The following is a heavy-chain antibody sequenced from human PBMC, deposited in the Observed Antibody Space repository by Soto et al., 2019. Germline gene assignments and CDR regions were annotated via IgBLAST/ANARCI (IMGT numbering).Heavy chain of an antibody. D-gene: IGHD2-15*01. Sequence: ASVKVSCKASGYTFTCYGISWVRQAPGQGLEWMGWISAYNGNTNYAQKLQGRVTMTTDTSTSTAYMELRSLRSDDTAVYYCARGYCSGGSCYYYYGMDVWGQGTTVTVSS. CDR2: ISAYNGNT. J-gene: IGHJ6*02. V-gene: IGHV1-18*04. CDR1: GYTFTCYG. CDR3: ARGYCSGGSCYYYYGMDV.